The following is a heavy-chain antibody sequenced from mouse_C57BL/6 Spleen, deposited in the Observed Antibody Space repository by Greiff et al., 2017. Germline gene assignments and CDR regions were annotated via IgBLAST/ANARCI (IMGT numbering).Heavy chain of an antibody. J-gene: IGHJ2*01. CDR1: GYTFTSYW. D-gene: IGHD1-1*01. V-gene: IGHV1-52*01. Sequence: QVQLQQPGAELVRPGSSVKLSCKASGYTFTSYWMHWVKQRPIQGLEWIGNIDPSDSATHYNQKFKDKATLTVDKSSSTAYMQLSSLTSEDSAVYYCARYGNYYGSSYNYWGQGTTLTVSS. CDR3: ARYGNYYGSSYNY. CDR2: IDPSDSAT.